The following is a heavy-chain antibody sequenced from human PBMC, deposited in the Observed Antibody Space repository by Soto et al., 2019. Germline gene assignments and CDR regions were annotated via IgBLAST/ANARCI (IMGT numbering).Heavy chain of an antibody. V-gene: IGHV4-59*01. CDR2: IYYSGST. D-gene: IGHD1-26*01. CDR1: GGSISSYY. CDR3: ARDRGVGATTYYYYYGMDV. J-gene: IGHJ6*02. Sequence: SETLSLTCTVSGGSISSYYWSWIRQPPGKGLEWIGYIYYSGSTNYNPSLKSRVTISVDTSKNQFSLKLSSVTAADTAVYYCARDRGVGATTYYYYYGMDVWGQGTTVTVSS.